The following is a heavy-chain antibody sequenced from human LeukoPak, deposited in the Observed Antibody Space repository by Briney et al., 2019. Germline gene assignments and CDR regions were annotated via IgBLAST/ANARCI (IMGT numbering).Heavy chain of an antibody. J-gene: IGHJ6*02. CDR1: GVYGGSFNAFL. CDR2: IYYSGST. D-gene: IGHD2-2*01. CDR3: ARDKHQGYCSSTSCYSYGMDV. V-gene: IGHV4-31*11. Sequence: SETLSLTCDVSGVYGGSFNAFLWSWVRQPPGKGLEWIGYIYYSGSTYYNPSLKSRVTISVDTSKNQFSLKLSSVTAADTAVYYCARDKHQGYCSSTSCYSYGMDVWGQGTTVTVSS.